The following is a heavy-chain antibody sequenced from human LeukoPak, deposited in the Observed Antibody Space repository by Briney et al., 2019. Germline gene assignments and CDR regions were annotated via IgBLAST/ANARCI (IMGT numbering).Heavy chain of an antibody. D-gene: IGHD6-6*01. CDR1: GGSISSSSYY. V-gene: IGHV4-39*07. J-gene: IGHJ3*02. CDR3: ARGSYGAFDI. Sequence: SETLSLTCTVSGGSISSSSYYWGWIRQPPGKGLEWIGEINHSGSTNYNPSLKSRVTISVDTSKNQFSLKLSSVTAADTAVYYCARGSYGAFDIWGQGTMVTVSS. CDR2: INHSGST.